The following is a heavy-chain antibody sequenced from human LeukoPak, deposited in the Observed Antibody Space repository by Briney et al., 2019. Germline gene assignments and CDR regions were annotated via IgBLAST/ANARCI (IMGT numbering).Heavy chain of an antibody. CDR2: IYYSGST. CDR3: ARKYVPDDFWSGYYVSPPSGPFDY. J-gene: IGHJ4*02. CDR1: GGSISISSYY. Sequence: PSETLSLTCTVSGGSISISSYYWGWIRQPPGKGLEWIGSIYYSGSTYYNPSLKSRVTISVDTSKNQFSLKLSSVTAADTAVYYCARKYVPDDFWSGYYVSPPSGPFDYWGQGTLVTVSS. V-gene: IGHV4-39*07. D-gene: IGHD3-3*01.